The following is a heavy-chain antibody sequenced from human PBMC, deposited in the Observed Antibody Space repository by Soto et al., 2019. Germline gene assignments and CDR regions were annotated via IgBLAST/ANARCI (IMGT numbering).Heavy chain of an antibody. CDR3: ARHDFWSGYLNASDI. D-gene: IGHD3-3*01. Sequence: QLQLQESGPGLVKPSETLSLTCTVSGGSISSSSYYWGWIRQPPGKGLEWIGSIYYSGSTYYNPSLKRRVTISVDTSKNQFSLKLSSGTAADTAVYYCARHDFWSGYLNASDIRGQGTMVTVSS. CDR1: GGSISSSSYY. J-gene: IGHJ3*02. CDR2: IYYSGST. V-gene: IGHV4-39*01.